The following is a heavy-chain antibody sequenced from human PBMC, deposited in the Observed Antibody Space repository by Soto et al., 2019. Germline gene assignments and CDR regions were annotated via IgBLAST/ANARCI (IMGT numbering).Heavy chain of an antibody. CDR1: GYTFTSYA. D-gene: IGHD6-6*01. V-gene: IGHV1-3*01. CDR2: INAGNGNT. CDR3: ARVLSSSTRSYNYFDY. J-gene: IGHJ4*02. Sequence: QVQLVQSGAEVKKPGASVKVSCKASGYTFTSYAMHWVRQAPGQRLEWMGWINAGNGNTKYSQKFQGRVTITRDTSASTAYMVLSSLRSEDTAVYYCARVLSSSTRSYNYFDYWGQGTLVTVSS.